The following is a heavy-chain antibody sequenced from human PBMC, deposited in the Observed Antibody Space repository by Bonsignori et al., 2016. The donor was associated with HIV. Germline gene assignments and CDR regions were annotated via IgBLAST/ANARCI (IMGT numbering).Heavy chain of an antibody. D-gene: IGHD3-16*02. CDR1: GGTFSSYA. CDR2: IIPILGIA. Sequence: SVKVSCKASGGTFSSYAISWVRQAPGQGLEWMGGIIPILGIANYAQKFLGRVTITADKSTSTAYMELSSLRSEDTAVYYCARGSTSTFGGVTVILGADYWGQGTLVTVSS. J-gene: IGHJ4*02. CDR3: ARGSTSTFGGVTVILGADY. V-gene: IGHV1-69*10.